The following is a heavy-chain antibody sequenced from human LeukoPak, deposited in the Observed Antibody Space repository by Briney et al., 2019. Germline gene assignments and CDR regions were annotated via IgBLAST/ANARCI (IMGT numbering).Heavy chain of an antibody. CDR1: GFTVNSNS. CDR2: IYSGDST. Sequence: GGSLRLSCAASGFTVNSNSMSWVRQATGKGLECVAAIYSGDSTYYPDSVKGRVSISRDKSKNTLYLQMSSLRAEDTAIYYCVGRPYYYYGMDVWGQGTTVTVSS. J-gene: IGHJ6*02. V-gene: IGHV3-53*01. CDR3: VGRPYYYYGMDV.